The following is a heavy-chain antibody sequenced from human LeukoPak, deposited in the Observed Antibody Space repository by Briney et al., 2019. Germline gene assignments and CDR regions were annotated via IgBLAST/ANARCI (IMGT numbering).Heavy chain of an antibody. CDR3: ARLGSHYYDSSPFDY. CDR1: GGSISSHY. V-gene: IGHV4-59*11. J-gene: IGHJ4*02. D-gene: IGHD3-22*01. CDR2: IYYSGST. Sequence: PSETLSLTCTVSGGSISSHYWSWIRQPPGKGLEWIGYIYYSGSTNYNPSLKSRVTISVDTSKNQFSLQLSSVTAADTAVYYCARLGSHYYDSSPFDYWGQGTLVTVSS.